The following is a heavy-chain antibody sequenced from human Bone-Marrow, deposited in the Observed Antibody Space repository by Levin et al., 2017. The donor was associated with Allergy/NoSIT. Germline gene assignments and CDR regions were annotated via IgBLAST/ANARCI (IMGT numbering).Heavy chain of an antibody. CDR3: ARGPLGPVTPGPGLDY. J-gene: IGHJ4*02. CDR1: GFTFSDYY. D-gene: IGHD4-17*01. Sequence: GGSLRLSCAASGFTFSDYYMSWIRQAPGKGLEWVSYISSSGSTIYYADSVKGRFTISRDNAKNSLYLQMNSLRAEDTAVYYGARGPLGPVTPGPGLDYWGQGTLVTVSS. V-gene: IGHV3-11*01. CDR2: ISSSGSTI.